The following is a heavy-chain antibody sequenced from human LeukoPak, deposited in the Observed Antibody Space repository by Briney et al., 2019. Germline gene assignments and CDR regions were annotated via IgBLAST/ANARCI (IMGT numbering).Heavy chain of an antibody. CDR2: IYHSGST. Sequence: PSETLSLTCTVSGYSISSGYYWGWIRQPPWKGMEWIGSIYHSGSTYYNPSLKSRVTISVDTSKNQFSLKLSSVTAADTGVYYCARGRITIFGVVRRGAFDIWGQGTMVTASS. J-gene: IGHJ3*02. CDR3: ARGRITIFGVVRRGAFDI. D-gene: IGHD3-3*01. CDR1: GYSISSGYY. V-gene: IGHV4-38-2*02.